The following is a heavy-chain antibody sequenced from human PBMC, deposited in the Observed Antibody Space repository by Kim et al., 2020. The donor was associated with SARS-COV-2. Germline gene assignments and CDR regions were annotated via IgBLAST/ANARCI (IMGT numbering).Heavy chain of an antibody. J-gene: IGHJ4*02. D-gene: IGHD3-3*01. Sequence: SPAFHGQVTISADKSISTAYLQWSSLKASDTAMYYCARLWAWFDAEYFDYWGQGTLVTVSS. V-gene: IGHV5-51*01. CDR3: ARLWAWFDAEYFDY.